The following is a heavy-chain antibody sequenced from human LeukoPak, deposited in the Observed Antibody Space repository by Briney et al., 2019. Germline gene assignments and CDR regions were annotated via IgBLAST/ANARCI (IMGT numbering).Heavy chain of an antibody. CDR3: ARRPGWGVHYYYYYYMDV. Sequence: SETLSLTCSVSGNSVSTDYYWGWVRQPPGKGLEWIGSIHHGGTSKYNPSLKSRVTISVDTSKNQFSLKLSSVTAADTAVYYCARRPGWGVHYYYYYYMDVWGKGTTVTISS. J-gene: IGHJ6*03. V-gene: IGHV4-38-2*02. CDR1: GNSVSTDYY. D-gene: IGHD3-10*01. CDR2: IHHGGTS.